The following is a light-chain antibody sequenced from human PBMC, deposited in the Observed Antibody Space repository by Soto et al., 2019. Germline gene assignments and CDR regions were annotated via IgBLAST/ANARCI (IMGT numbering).Light chain of an antibody. J-gene: IGLJ1*01. Sequence: QSSLNQPAAVSGSPGQSIALSCTGTSSDVGTYNSVSWYQQYPGKAPKLMIHDVSNRPSGVSDRFSGSKSGNTASLTISGLQSEDEADYYCSSYTSSSSYVFGSGTKVTVL. CDR1: SSDVGTYNS. V-gene: IGLV2-14*01. CDR2: DVS. CDR3: SSYTSSSSYV.